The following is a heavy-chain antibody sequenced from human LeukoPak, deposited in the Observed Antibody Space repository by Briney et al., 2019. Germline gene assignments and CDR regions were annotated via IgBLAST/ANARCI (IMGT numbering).Heavy chain of an antibody. CDR3: ARGPDFWSGYSYYFDY. V-gene: IGHV4-34*01. J-gene: IGHJ4*02. CDR2: INQSGST. CDR1: GGSFSGYY. D-gene: IGHD3-3*01. Sequence: PSETLSLTCAVYGGSFSGYYWSWIRQPPGKGLEWIGEINQSGSTNYNPSLKSRVTISVDTSKNQFSLKLSSVTAADTAVYYCARGPDFWSGYSYYFDYWGQGTLVTVSS.